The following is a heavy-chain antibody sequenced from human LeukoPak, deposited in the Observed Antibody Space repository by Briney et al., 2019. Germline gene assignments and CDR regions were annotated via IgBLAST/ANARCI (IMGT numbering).Heavy chain of an antibody. CDR3: ARTLDCSSSSCSYGMDV. Sequence: SETLSLTCTVSGGSISGHYWSWIRQPPGKGLRWVGYIYYSGATNYNPSLKSRVTISVDTSKNQFSLKLSSVTAADTAVYYCARTLDCSSSSCSYGMDVWGQGTTVTVPS. J-gene: IGHJ6*02. V-gene: IGHV4-59*08. CDR2: IYYSGAT. D-gene: IGHD2-15*01. CDR1: GGSISGHY.